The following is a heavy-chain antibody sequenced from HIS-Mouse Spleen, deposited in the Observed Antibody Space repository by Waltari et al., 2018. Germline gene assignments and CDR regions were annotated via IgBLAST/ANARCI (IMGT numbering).Heavy chain of an antibody. CDR3: AREIPYSSSWYDWYFDL. D-gene: IGHD6-13*01. Sequence: QLQLQESGPGLVKRSETLSLTGTVAGGAISSSSYYWHWICLPPGKGLEWIGSIYYSGSTYYNPSLKSRVTISVDTSKNQFSLKLSSVTAADTAVYYCAREIPYSSSWYDWYFDLWGRGTLVTVSS. CDR1: GGAISSSSYY. V-gene: IGHV4-39*07. J-gene: IGHJ2*01. CDR2: IYYSGST.